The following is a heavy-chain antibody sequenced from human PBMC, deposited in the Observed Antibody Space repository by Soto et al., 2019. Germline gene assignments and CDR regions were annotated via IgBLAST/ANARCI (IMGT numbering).Heavy chain of an antibody. J-gene: IGHJ6*02. CDR2: ISSCSNTI. CDR3: AREGYSFGYFYNMDV. Sequence: GGSLRLSCAASGFSFSSSGMNWARQAPGKGLEWVSYISSCSNTISYAGSVKGRFTISRDNAKNSLYLQMNSLRDEETAVYYCAREGYSFGYFYNMDVWGRGTTVTVSS. V-gene: IGHV3-48*02. CDR1: GFSFSSSG. D-gene: IGHD5-18*01.